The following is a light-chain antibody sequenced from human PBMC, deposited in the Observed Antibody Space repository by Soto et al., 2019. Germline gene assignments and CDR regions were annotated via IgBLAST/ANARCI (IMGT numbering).Light chain of an antibody. CDR2: GAS. J-gene: IGKJ1*01. CDR1: QSVSSN. CDR3: QQYNNWPPWT. V-gene: IGKV3-15*01. Sequence: EIVMTQSPATLSVSQGERATPSCRASQSVSSNLAWYQQKPGQAPRLLIYGASTRATGIPARFSGSGSGTEFTLTINSLQSEDFAVYYCQQYNNWPPWTFGQGTKVDIK.